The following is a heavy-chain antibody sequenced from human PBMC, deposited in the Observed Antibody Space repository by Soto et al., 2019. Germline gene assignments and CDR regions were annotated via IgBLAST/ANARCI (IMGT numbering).Heavy chain of an antibody. CDR2: IIPYYNTL. CDR3: ASGASRWYPYFFES. J-gene: IGHJ4*02. CDR1: EGTFNSYA. V-gene: IGHV1-69*01. Sequence: QAQVVQSGAEVRKPGSSVKLSCKASEGTFNSYAIAWVRQAPGQGLEWMGGIIPYYNTLNYAQKFQDRVTITADDSSNTVYMELSSLRSDDTAVYFCASGASRWYPYFFESWAQGTLVTVSS. D-gene: IGHD6-13*01.